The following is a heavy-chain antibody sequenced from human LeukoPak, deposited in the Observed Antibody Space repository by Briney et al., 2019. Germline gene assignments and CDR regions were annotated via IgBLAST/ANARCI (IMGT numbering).Heavy chain of an antibody. D-gene: IGHD6-13*01. J-gene: IGHJ4*02. CDR3: AKDIAWYEENYYFDY. CDR2: ISSSSSAI. CDR1: GFTFSSHS. V-gene: IGHV3-48*04. Sequence: GGSLRLSCAASGFTFSSHSMNWVRQAPGKGLEWVSYISSSSSAIYYADSVKGRFTISRDNAKNSLYLQMNSLRAEDTALYYCAKDIAWYEENYYFDYWGQGTLVTVSS.